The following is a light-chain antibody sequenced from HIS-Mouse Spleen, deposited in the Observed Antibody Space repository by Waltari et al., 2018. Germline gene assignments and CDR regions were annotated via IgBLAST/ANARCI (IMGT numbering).Light chain of an antibody. Sequence: ELVLTQSPGTLSSSPGERATLYCRASRSVSSSYLAWYQQKPGQAPRLLIYGASSRATGIPDRFSGSGSGTDFTLTISRLEPEDFAVYYCQQYGSSPPWTFGQGTKVEIK. CDR2: GAS. CDR1: RSVSSSY. J-gene: IGKJ1*01. V-gene: IGKV3-20*01. CDR3: QQYGSSPPWT.